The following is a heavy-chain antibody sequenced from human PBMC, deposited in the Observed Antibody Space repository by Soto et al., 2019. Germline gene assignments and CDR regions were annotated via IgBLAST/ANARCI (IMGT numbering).Heavy chain of an antibody. J-gene: IGHJ4*02. V-gene: IGHV3-9*01. D-gene: IGHD3-9*01. CDR1: GFTFDDYA. CDR2: ISWNSGSI. CDR3: AKDAGVRTVSPELRYWEPYYFDY. Sequence: SLRLSCAASGFTFDDYAMHWVRQAPGKGLEWVSGISWNSGSIGYADSVKGRFTISRDNAKNSLYLQMNSLRAEDTALYYCAKDAGVRTVSPELRYWEPYYFDYWCQGTLVTVSS.